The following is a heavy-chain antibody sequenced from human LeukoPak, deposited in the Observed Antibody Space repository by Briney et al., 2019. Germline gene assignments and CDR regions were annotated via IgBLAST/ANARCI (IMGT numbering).Heavy chain of an antibody. J-gene: IGHJ4*02. V-gene: IGHV4-30-4*08. CDR2: IYYSGST. Sequence: SQTLSLTCTVSGGSISSGDYYWSWIRQPPGKGLEWIGYIYYSGSTYYNPSLKSRVTISVDTSKNQFSLKLSSVTAADTAVYYCAREPYYYDSSGYYLDWGQGTLVTVSS. D-gene: IGHD3-22*01. CDR3: AREPYYYDSSGYYLD. CDR1: GGSISSGDYY.